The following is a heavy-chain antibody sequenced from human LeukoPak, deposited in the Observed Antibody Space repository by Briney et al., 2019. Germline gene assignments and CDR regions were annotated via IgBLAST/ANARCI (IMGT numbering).Heavy chain of an antibody. CDR3: ARWSDTAMGRGLDV. V-gene: IGHV3-7*03. CDR2: VKNDDSGK. Sequence: PAESLSLSCAASGCSFSSCCYSWVCKRQPQGMGRVSNVKNDDSGKYYEDSVKSRFTISRDNAKNSLYLQMNGLRAEDTAVYYCARWSDTAMGRGLDVWGKGTTVTVSS. J-gene: IGHJ6*04. D-gene: IGHD5-18*01. CDR1: GCSFSSCC.